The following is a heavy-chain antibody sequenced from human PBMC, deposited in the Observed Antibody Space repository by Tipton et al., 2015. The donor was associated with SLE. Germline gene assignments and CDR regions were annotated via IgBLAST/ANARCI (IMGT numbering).Heavy chain of an antibody. CDR3: ARSRWWSYFYYGLDV. V-gene: IGHV4-61*08. J-gene: IGHJ6*02. Sequence: TLSLTCSVSGYSMSGGYYWSWIRQSPGKGLEWIGDLYSSGSTNYNPSLKSRVTISVDTSNNQFSLRLSSVTAADTAVYYCARSRWWSYFYYGLDVWGQGTTVTVSS. CDR1: GYSMSGGYY. D-gene: IGHD2-15*01. CDR2: LYSSGST.